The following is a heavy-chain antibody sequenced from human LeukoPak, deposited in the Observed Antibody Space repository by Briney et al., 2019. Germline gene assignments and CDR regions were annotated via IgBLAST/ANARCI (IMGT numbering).Heavy chain of an antibody. Sequence: GGSLRLSCAASGFTVSSNYMSWVRQAPGKGLEWVSVIYSGGSTYYADFVKGRFTISRDNSKNTLYLQMNSLRAEDTAVYYCARGGMRSSWYWFDPWGQGTLVTVSS. CDR2: IYSGGST. V-gene: IGHV3-53*01. D-gene: IGHD6-13*01. CDR1: GFTVSSNY. CDR3: ARGGMRSSWYWFDP. J-gene: IGHJ5*02.